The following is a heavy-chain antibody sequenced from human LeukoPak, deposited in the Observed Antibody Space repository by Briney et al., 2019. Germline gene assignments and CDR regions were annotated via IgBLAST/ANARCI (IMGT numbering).Heavy chain of an antibody. Sequence: GGSLRLSCAASGFTFSSYAMSWVRQAPGRGLEWVSAISGSGGSTYYADSVKGRFTISRDNSKNTLHLQMNSLRAEDTAVYYCAKGGREMATIQYYFDYWGQGTLVTVSS. J-gene: IGHJ4*02. V-gene: IGHV3-23*01. D-gene: IGHD5-24*01. CDR1: GFTFSSYA. CDR3: AKGGREMATIQYYFDY. CDR2: ISGSGGST.